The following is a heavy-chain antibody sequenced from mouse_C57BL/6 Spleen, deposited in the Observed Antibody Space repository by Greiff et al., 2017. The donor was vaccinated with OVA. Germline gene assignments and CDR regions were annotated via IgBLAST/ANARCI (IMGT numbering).Heavy chain of an antibody. V-gene: IGHV5-9-1*02. J-gene: IGHJ2*01. CDR1: GFTFSSYA. CDR2: ISSGGDYI. D-gene: IGHD2-1*01. Sequence: EVQLVESGEGLVKPGGSLKLSCAASGFTFSSYAMSWVRQTPEKRLEWVAYISSGGDYIYYADTVKGRFTISRDNARNTLYLQMSSLKSEDTAMYYCTRGGNYGGYFDYWGQGTTLTVSS. CDR3: TRGGNYGGYFDY.